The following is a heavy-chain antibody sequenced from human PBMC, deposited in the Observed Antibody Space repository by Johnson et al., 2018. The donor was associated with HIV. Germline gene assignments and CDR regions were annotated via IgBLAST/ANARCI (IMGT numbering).Heavy chain of an antibody. CDR2: ISYDGSNK. CDR3: TTVSPSAITMVRGVIITPHAFDI. J-gene: IGHJ3*02. Sequence: HVQLVESGGGVVQPGRSLRLSCAASGFTFSSYAMHWVRQAPGKGLEWVAVISYDGSNKYYADSVKGRFTISRDDSKTTLYLQMNSLRTEDTAVYYCTTVSPSAITMVRGVIITPHAFDIWGQGTMVTVSS. D-gene: IGHD3-10*01. CDR1: GFTFSSYA. V-gene: IGHV3-30-3*01.